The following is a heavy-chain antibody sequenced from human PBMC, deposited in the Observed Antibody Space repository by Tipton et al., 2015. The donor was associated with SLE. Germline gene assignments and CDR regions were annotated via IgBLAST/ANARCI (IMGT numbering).Heavy chain of an antibody. CDR3: ARALTYRGPGDY. CDR1: GGSFSGYY. J-gene: IGHJ4*02. D-gene: IGHD1-26*01. V-gene: IGHV4-34*01. Sequence: TLSLTCAVYGGSFSGYYWSWIRQPPGKGLEWIGEINHSGSTNYNPSLKSRVTISVDTSKNQFSLKLSSVTAADTAVYYCARALTYRGPGDYWGQGTLVTVSS. CDR2: INHSGST.